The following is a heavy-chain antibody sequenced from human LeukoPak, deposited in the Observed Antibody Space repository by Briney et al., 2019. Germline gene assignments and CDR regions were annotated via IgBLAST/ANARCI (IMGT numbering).Heavy chain of an antibody. D-gene: IGHD3-16*01. V-gene: IGHV1-2*02. CDR2: INPNSGGI. CDR1: GYTFTDYY. Sequence: ASVKVSCKTSGYTFTDYYLHWVRQAPGQGLEWMGWINPNSGGISSAQKFQGRVTKTRDTSITTVYMEVSWLTSDDTAIYYCARADRLHGGPYLIGPWGQGTLVTVSS. CDR3: ARADRLHGGPYLIGP. J-gene: IGHJ5*02.